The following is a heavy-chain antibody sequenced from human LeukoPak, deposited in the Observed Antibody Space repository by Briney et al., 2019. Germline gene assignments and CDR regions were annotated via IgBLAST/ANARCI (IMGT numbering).Heavy chain of an antibody. J-gene: IGHJ4*02. CDR3: ANQGYSYGYWYYFDY. CDR1: GFTFSSYA. V-gene: IGHV3-23*01. CDR2: ISGSGGST. Sequence: GGSLRLSCAASGFTFSSYAMSWVRQAPGKGLEWVSAISGSGGSTYYADSVKGRFTISRDNSKNTLYLQMNSLRAEDTAVYYCANQGYSYGYWYYFDYWGQGTLVTVSS. D-gene: IGHD5-18*01.